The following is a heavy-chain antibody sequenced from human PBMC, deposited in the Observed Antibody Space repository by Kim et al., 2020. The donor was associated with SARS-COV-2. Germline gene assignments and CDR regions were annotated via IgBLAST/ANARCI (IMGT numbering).Heavy chain of an antibody. V-gene: IGHV3-23*01. CDR2: ITTTGDYT. D-gene: IGHD1-1*01. J-gene: IGHJ4*02. CDR3: GRHNGPTDY. CDR1: GFTFTTYV. Sequence: GGSLRLSCVASGFTFTTYVMTWVRQAPGKGLEWVSTITTTGDYTDSADSVKGRFTVSRDNSKNTLYLHMNSLRVEDTAVYFCGRHNGPTDYWGQGTLVTVSS.